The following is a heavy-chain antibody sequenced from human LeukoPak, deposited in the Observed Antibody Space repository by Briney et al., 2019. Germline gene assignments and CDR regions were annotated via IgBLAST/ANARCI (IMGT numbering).Heavy chain of an antibody. D-gene: IGHD3-10*01. CDR1: GGSISSNIYF. CDR2: IYFSGAT. Sequence: KSSETLSLTCTVSGGSISSNIYFWGWIRQTPEKGLEWIGNIYFSGATYYNPSLKSRVTISVDTSKNQFSLSLSVVAAADTAVYYCARPLTMVRGVIRDWGQGTLVTVSS. J-gene: IGHJ4*02. V-gene: IGHV4-39*01. CDR3: ARPLTMVRGVIRD.